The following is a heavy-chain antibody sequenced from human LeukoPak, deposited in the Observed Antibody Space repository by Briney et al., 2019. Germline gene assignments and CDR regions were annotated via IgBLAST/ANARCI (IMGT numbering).Heavy chain of an antibody. CDR3: ARDWIDDNSGIDY. V-gene: IGHV3-23*01. J-gene: IGHJ4*02. CDR2: IRATDGTT. D-gene: IGHD3-22*01. CDR1: GFTFSTYA. Sequence: GGSLRLSCVASGFTFSTYAMSWVRQAPGQGLEWVSAIRATDGTTYYADSVRGRFTVSRDNSKNILFLQMNSLRDEDTAIYYCARDWIDDNSGIDYWGQGTLVTVSS.